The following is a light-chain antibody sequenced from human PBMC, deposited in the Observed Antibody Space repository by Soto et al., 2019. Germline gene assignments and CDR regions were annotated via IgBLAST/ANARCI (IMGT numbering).Light chain of an antibody. CDR3: QQYNNWPPWT. J-gene: IGKJ1*01. CDR1: QSVSIN. Sequence: EIVMTQSPATLSVSPGERATLSCRASQSVSINLAWYQQKPGQAPRLLIYGASTRATGIPARFRGSGSGTEFTLTISSLLSEDFAVYYCQQYNNWPPWTFGQGTKVDIK. CDR2: GAS. V-gene: IGKV3-15*01.